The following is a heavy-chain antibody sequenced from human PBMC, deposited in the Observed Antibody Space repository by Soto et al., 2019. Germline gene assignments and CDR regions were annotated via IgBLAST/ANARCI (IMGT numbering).Heavy chain of an antibody. CDR3: ARDAYCGGDCYSGYYYYGMDV. CDR2: TRNKANSYTT. V-gene: IGHV3-72*01. Sequence: EVQLVESGGGLVQPGGSLRLSCAASGFTFSDHYMDWVRQAPGKGLEWVGRTRNKANSYTTEYAASVKGRFTISRDDSKNSLYLQMNSPKTEDTAVYYCARDAYCGGDCYSGYYYYGMDVWGQGTTVTVSS. CDR1: GFTFSDHY. D-gene: IGHD2-21*02. J-gene: IGHJ6*02.